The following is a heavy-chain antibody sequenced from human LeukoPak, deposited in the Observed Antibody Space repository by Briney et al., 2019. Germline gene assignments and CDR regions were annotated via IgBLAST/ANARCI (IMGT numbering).Heavy chain of an antibody. CDR1: GFTFSSYG. V-gene: IGHV3-23*01. D-gene: IGHD6-19*01. CDR2: ISGSGGST. J-gene: IGHJ4*02. Sequence: GGSLRLSCAASGFTFSSYGMSWVRQAPGKGLEWVSTISGSGGSTYYADSVKGRFTISRDNSKNTLYLQMNSLRAEDTAVYYCAKEYVSGWYCLCDYWGQGTLVTVSS. CDR3: AKEYVSGWYCLCDY.